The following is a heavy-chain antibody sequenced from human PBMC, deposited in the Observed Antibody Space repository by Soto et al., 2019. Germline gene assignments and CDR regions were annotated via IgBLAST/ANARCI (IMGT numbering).Heavy chain of an antibody. CDR2: IIPIFGTA. V-gene: IGHV1-69*13. D-gene: IGHD3-22*01. CDR3: ARDRSPHYYDSSGYSSNFDY. CDR1: GGTFSSYA. Sequence: SVKVSCKASGGTFSSYAISWVRQAPGQGLEWMGGIIPIFGTADYAQKFQGRVTITADESTSTAYMELSSLRSEDTAVYYCARDRSPHYYDSSGYSSNFDYWGQGTLVTVSS. J-gene: IGHJ4*02.